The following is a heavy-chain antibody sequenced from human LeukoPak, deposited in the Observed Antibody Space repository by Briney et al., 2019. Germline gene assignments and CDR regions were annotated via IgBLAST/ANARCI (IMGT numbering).Heavy chain of an antibody. V-gene: IGHV3-9*01. Sequence: GGSLRLSCAASGFTFDDYAMHWVRQAPGKGLEWVSGISWNSGSIGYADSVKGRFTISRDNAKNSLYLQMNSLRAEDTALYYCAKDMSHSYGYYLKGAFDIWGQGTMVTVSS. CDR2: ISWNSGSI. CDR3: AKDMSHSYGYYLKGAFDI. CDR1: GFTFDDYA. D-gene: IGHD5-18*01. J-gene: IGHJ3*02.